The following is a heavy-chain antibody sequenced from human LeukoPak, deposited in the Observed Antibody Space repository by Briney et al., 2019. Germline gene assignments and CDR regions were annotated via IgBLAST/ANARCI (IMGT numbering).Heavy chain of an antibody. V-gene: IGHV4-61*02. Sequence: PSQTLSLTCTVSGGSISSGSYYWSWIRQPAGKGLEWIGRIYTSGSTNYNPSLKSRVTISVDTSKNQFSLKLSSVTAADTAVYYCARTYWDSSSWPTEDYFDYWGQGTLVTASS. CDR2: IYTSGST. D-gene: IGHD6-13*01. J-gene: IGHJ4*02. CDR1: GGSISSGSYY. CDR3: ARTYWDSSSWPTEDYFDY.